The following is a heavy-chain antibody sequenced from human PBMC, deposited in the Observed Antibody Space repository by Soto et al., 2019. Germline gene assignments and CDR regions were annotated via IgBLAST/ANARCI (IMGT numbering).Heavy chain of an antibody. CDR2: IYWDDDK. CDR3: AHVYGGYDNFDY. CDR1: GFSLSTSGVG. Sequence: QITLKESGPTLVKPTQTLMLTCTFSGFSLSTSGVGVGWIRQPPGKALEWLALIYWDDDKRYSPSLKSRLTITKETSKHQVVLTMTNMDPVDTATYYCAHVYGGYDNFDYWGQGTLVTVSS. V-gene: IGHV2-5*02. D-gene: IGHD5-12*01. J-gene: IGHJ4*02.